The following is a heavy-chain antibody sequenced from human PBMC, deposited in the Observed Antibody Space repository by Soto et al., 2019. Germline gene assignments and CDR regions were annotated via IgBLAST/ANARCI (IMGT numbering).Heavy chain of an antibody. J-gene: IGHJ4*02. D-gene: IGHD5-18*01. V-gene: IGHV3-64D*08. CDR2: ISSNGGST. CDR3: VKDLFVDTAMGRLDY. CDR1: GFTFSSYA. Sequence: GESLKISCSASGFTFSSYAMHWVRQAPGKGLEYVSAISSNGGSTYYADSVKGRFTISRDNSKNTLYLQMSSLRAEDTAVYYCVKDLFVDTAMGRLDYWGQGTLVTVSS.